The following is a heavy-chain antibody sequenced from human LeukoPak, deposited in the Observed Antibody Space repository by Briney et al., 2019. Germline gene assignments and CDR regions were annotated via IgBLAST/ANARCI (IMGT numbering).Heavy chain of an antibody. CDR3: ARDGPYDYVWGSYRTQFDY. CDR1: GGSISSYY. D-gene: IGHD3-16*02. Sequence: PSETLSLTCTVSGGSISSYYWSWIRQPAGKGLEWIGRIYTSGSTNYNPSLKSRVTTSVDTSKNQFSLKLSSVTAADTAVYYCARDGPYDYVWGSYRTQFDYWGQGTLVTVSS. V-gene: IGHV4-4*07. J-gene: IGHJ4*02. CDR2: IYTSGST.